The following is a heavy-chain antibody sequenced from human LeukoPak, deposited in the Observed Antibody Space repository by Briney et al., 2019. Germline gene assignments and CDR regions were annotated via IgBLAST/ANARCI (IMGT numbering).Heavy chain of an antibody. D-gene: IGHD3-22*01. CDR1: GYTFTSYG. CDR3: ARDVVFTYYDSSGYYYAPRYDAFDI. Sequence: ASVKVSRNASGYTFTSYGISWVRQAPGQGLEWMGWISAYNGNTNYAQKLQGRVTMTTDTSTSTDYMELRSLSSDDTAVYYCARDVVFTYYDSSGYYYAPRYDAFDIWGQGTMVTVSS. CDR2: ISAYNGNT. J-gene: IGHJ3*02. V-gene: IGHV1-18*01.